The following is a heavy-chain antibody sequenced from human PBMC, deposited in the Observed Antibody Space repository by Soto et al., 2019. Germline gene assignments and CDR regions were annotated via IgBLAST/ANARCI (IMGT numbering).Heavy chain of an antibody. Sequence: PGGSLRLSCTASGFTFSSYAMSWVRQAPGKGLEWVSAISGSGGSTYYADSVKGRFTISRDNSKNTLYLQMNSLRAEDTAVYYCAXDRAVVVPPNYYYGMDVWGQGTTVTVSS. CDR3: AXDRAVVVPPNYYYGMDV. CDR1: GFTFSSYA. J-gene: IGHJ6*02. CDR2: ISGSGGST. D-gene: IGHD2-2*01. V-gene: IGHV3-23*01.